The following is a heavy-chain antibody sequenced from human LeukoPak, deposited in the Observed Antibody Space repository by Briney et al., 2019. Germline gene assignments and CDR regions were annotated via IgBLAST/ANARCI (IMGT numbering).Heavy chain of an antibody. CDR3: ARDRDYSPDY. Sequence: ASVKVSCKASAYTFTSYAISWVRQAPGQGLEWMGWISAYSGNTIYAQKLQGRVTMTTDTSTTTAYMELRSLRSDDTAVYYCARDRDYSPDYWGQGTLVTVSS. CDR2: ISAYSGNT. D-gene: IGHD2-21*01. CDR1: AYTFTSYA. J-gene: IGHJ4*02. V-gene: IGHV1-18*01.